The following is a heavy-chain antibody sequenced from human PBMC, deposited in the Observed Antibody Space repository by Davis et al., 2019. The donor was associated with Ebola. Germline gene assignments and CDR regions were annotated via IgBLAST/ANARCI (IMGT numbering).Heavy chain of an antibody. CDR2: INPNSGGT. V-gene: IGHV1-2*02. J-gene: IGHJ6*02. CDR1: GYTFTGYY. D-gene: IGHD3-22*01. CDR3: ARPPHDSSGYYDYYYGMDV. Sequence: ASVKVSCKASGYTFTGYYMHWVRQAPGQGLEWMGWINPNSGGTNYAQKFQGRVTMTRDTSISTAYMELSRLRSDDTAVYYCARPPHDSSGYYDYYYGMDVWGQGTTVTVSS.